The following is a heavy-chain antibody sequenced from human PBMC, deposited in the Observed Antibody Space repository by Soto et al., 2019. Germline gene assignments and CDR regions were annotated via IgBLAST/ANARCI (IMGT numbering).Heavy chain of an antibody. Sequence: SLRLSCATSGFTFDNYAMYWIRQAPGKGLEWVSGISWNSGSIGYADSVTGRFTISRDNAKNSVYLQMNSLRPEDTALYYCAKIRPGSYYWYVIDYWGQGTLVTVSS. CDR3: AKIRPGSYYWYVIDY. V-gene: IGHV3-9*01. D-gene: IGHD3-10*01. CDR1: GFTFDNYA. CDR2: ISWNSGSI. J-gene: IGHJ4*02.